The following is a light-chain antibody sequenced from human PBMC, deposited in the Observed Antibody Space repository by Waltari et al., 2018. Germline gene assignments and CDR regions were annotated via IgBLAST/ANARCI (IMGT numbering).Light chain of an antibody. CDR1: QSVPSTY. CDR3: QHYGSSPLFT. V-gene: IGKV3-20*01. CDR2: GGS. Sequence: EIVLRKSSDTLSLSQGEKVTLSCRASQSVPSTYLAWYQQRHGQAPRLLIYGGSRRATGIPDRFSGRGSGIDFTLTISRLEPEDFAVYYCQHYGSSPLFTFGPGTRVDVK. J-gene: IGKJ3*01.